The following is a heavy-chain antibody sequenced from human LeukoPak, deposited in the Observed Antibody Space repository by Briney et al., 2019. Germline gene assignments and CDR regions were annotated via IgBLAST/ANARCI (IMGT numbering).Heavy chain of an antibody. CDR2: INPSGGST. CDR3: AVAATHTYYFDY. CDR1: GSTFTSYY. V-gene: IGHV1-46*01. D-gene: IGHD6-13*01. J-gene: IGHJ4*02. Sequence: GASVKVSCKASGSTFTSYYMHWVRQAPGQGLEWMGIINPSGGSTSYAQKFQGRVTMTRDTSTSTVYMELSSLRSEDTAVYYCAVAATHTYYFDYWGQGTLVTVSS.